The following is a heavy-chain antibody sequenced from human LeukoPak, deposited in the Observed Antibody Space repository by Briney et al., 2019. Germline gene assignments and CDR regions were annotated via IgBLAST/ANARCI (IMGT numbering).Heavy chain of an antibody. Sequence: GGSLRLSCAASGFTFSSYAMHWVRQAPGKGLEWVAVISYDGSNKYYADSVKGRFTISRDNSKNTLYLQMNSLRAEDTAVYYCARDRGYCSSTSCLNWFDPWGQGTLVAVSS. CDR2: ISYDGSNK. CDR3: ARDRGYCSSTSCLNWFDP. D-gene: IGHD2-2*01. J-gene: IGHJ5*02. CDR1: GFTFSSYA. V-gene: IGHV3-30-3*01.